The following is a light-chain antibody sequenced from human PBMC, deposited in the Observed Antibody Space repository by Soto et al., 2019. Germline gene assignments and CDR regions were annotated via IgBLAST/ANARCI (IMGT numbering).Light chain of an antibody. CDR3: SAFTTSSTLVV. CDR1: SSDIGGYNF. J-gene: IGLJ2*01. CDR2: EVN. Sequence: QSVLTQPASVSGSPGQSITISCTGTSSDIGGYNFVSWYQHHPGKATKLMIYEVNNRPSGVSSRFSGSKSGNTASLTISGLQTEDEADYYCSAFTTSSTLVVFGGGTKLTVL. V-gene: IGLV2-14*01.